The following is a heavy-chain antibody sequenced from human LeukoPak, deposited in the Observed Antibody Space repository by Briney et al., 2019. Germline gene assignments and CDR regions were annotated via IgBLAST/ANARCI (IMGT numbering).Heavy chain of an antibody. CDR1: GFTFSSYG. V-gene: IGHV3-23*01. J-gene: IGHJ4*02. CDR3: AKDMAYSSSSSPTLFDY. CDR2: ISGSGAST. Sequence: PGGSLRLSCAASGFTFSSYGMSWVRQAPGKGLEWVSAISGSGASTYYADSVKGRFTISRDNSKNTLYLQMNSLSAEDTAVYYCAKDMAYSSSSSPTLFDYWGQGTLVTVSS. D-gene: IGHD6-6*01.